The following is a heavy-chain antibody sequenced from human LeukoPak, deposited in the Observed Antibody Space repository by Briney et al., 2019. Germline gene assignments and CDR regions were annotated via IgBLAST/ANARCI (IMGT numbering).Heavy chain of an antibody. J-gene: IGHJ3*02. CDR3: STRELRYYGSGTYPGAFDI. D-gene: IGHD3-10*01. Sequence: GESLRLSCAASGFTFSNAWMNWVRQAPGKGLEWVGRIRSNTDSGTTDYAAPVKGRFTISRDDSINTLYLRLNGLKTADTAVYYCSTRELRYYGSGTYPGAFDIWGQETLVTLSS. CDR2: IRSNTDSGTT. V-gene: IGHV3-15*01. CDR1: GFTFSNAW.